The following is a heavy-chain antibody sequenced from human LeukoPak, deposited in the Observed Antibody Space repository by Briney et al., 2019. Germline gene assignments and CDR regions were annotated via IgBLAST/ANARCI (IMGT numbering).Heavy chain of an antibody. V-gene: IGHV3-64*01. Sequence: GGSLRLSCAASGFTFSNYVLHWVRQAPGKGLEYVSTISSQGGSTSYANSVKGRFTISRDNSKNTLYLQMGSLRSEDTAVYYCARDYSLLLWFGELRNWFDPWAREPWSPSPQ. CDR2: ISSQGGST. CDR3: ARDYSLLLWFGELRNWFDP. CDR1: GFTFSNYV. J-gene: IGHJ5*02. D-gene: IGHD3-10*01.